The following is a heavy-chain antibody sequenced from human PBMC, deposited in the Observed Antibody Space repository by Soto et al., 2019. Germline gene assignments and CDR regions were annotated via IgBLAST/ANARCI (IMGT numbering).Heavy chain of an antibody. J-gene: IGHJ4*02. V-gene: IGHV4-38-2*01. Sequence: PSETLSLTCAVSGYSISSGYYWGWIRQPPGKGLEWIGSIYHSGSTYYNPSLKSRVTISVDTSKNQFSLKLSSVTAADTAVYYCASSGSYNNDYRGQGTLVTVSS. D-gene: IGHD1-26*01. CDR1: GYSISSGYY. CDR2: IYHSGST. CDR3: ASSGSYNNDY.